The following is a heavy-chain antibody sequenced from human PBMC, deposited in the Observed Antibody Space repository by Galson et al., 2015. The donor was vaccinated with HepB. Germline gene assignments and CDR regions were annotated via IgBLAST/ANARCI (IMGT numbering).Heavy chain of an antibody. J-gene: IGHJ6*02. CDR3: ATNTPAAVMRASGMDV. V-gene: IGHV3-21*01. CDR2: MSSSTNYI. Sequence: LRLSYAASGSILSSYSMNWVRQAPGKGLEWVSSMSSSTNYIYYADSVKGRFTVSIDDAKNSLFLQMNSLRAEDTAVYYCATNTPAAVMRASGMDVWGQGTAVTVSS. CDR1: GSILSSYS. D-gene: IGHD2-2*01.